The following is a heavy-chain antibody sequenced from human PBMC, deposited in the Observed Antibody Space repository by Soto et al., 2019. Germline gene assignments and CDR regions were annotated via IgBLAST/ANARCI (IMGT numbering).Heavy chain of an antibody. CDR1: GASITGSFF. J-gene: IGHJ4*02. CDR2: FSLSGTT. V-gene: IGHV4-4*07. D-gene: IGHD2-8*02. Sequence: LSLTCTVSGASITGSFFWSWIRQPAGKGLEWIGRFSLSGTTNYNPSLRSRVTMSADVSKNQFSLRLTSVTAADTALYYCARGMTPPGAPAWYYFDSWGQGTLVTGSS. CDR3: ARGMTPPGAPAWYYFDS.